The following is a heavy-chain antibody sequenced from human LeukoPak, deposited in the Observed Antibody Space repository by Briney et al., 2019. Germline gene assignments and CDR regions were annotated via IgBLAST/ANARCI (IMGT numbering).Heavy chain of an antibody. CDR3: ARTVCSGGSCYFSPQHMFDY. J-gene: IGHJ4*02. D-gene: IGHD2-15*01. V-gene: IGHV1-69*04. CDR2: IIPILGIA. Sequence: SVKVSCKASGGTFSSYAISWVRQAPGQGLEWMGRIIPILGIANYAQKFQGRVTITADKSTSTACMELSSLRSEDTAVYYCARTVCSGGSCYFSPQHMFDYWGQGTLVTVSS. CDR1: GGTFSSYA.